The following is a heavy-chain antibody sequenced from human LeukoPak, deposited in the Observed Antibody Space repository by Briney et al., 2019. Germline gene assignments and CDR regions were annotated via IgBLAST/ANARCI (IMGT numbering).Heavy chain of an antibody. CDR1: GFTFGDYA. J-gene: IGHJ4*02. CDR3: TRVWYVRSYGSGSHGGAYFDY. V-gene: IGHV3-49*03. Sequence: GGSLRLSCTASGFTFGDYAMSWFRQAPGKGLEWVGFIRSKAYGGTTEYAASVKGRFTISRDDSKSIAYLQMNSMKTEDTAVYYCTRVWYVRSYGSGSHGGAYFDYWGQGTLVTVSS. CDR2: IRSKAYGGTT. D-gene: IGHD3-10*01.